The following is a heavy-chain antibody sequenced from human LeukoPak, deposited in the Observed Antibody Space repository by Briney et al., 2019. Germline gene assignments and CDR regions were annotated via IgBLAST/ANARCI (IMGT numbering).Heavy chain of an antibody. CDR2: ISGSGGST. CDR1: GFTFSSYA. CDR3: ARARPWDSSRSYYFGMDV. J-gene: IGHJ6*02. V-gene: IGHV3-23*01. D-gene: IGHD3-22*01. Sequence: GGSLRLSCAASGFTFSSYAMSWVRQAPGKGLEWVSAISGSGGSTYYADSVRGRFSISRDSSKNTVYLQMNSLRDEDTAVYYCARARPWDSSRSYYFGMDVWGHGTTVTVSS.